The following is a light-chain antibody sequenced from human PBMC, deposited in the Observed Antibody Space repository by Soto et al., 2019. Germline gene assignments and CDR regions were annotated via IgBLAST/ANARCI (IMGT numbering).Light chain of an antibody. J-gene: IGKJ3*01. CDR2: GAS. CDR3: QQYHDWPFT. Sequence: EIVMTQSPATLSVSPGERDTLSCRASQSVSGNLAWYQHKPGQAPRLLIYGASTRATGIPARFSGGGSGTECTLTISRLQSADFVVYFCQQYHDWPFTFGPGTKVDI. CDR1: QSVSGN. V-gene: IGKV3-15*01.